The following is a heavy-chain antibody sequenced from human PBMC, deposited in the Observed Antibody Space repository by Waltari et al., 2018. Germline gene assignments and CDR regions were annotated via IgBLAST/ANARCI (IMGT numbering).Heavy chain of an antibody. CDR3: ARGKSIVPAARWLIAAALNFDY. CDR1: GGSFSGYY. V-gene: IGHV4-34*01. J-gene: IGHJ4*02. Sequence: QVQLQQWGAGLLKPSETLSLTCAVYGGSFSGYYWSWIRQPPGKGLEWIGEINHSGSTNYNPSLKSRVTISVDTSKNQFSLKLSSVTAADTAVYYCARGKSIVPAARWLIAAALNFDYWGQGTLVTVSS. CDR2: INHSGST. D-gene: IGHD2-2*01.